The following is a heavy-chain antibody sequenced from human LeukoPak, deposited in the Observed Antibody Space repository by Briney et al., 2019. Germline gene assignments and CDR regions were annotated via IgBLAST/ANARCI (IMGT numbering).Heavy chain of an antibody. V-gene: IGHV3-53*01. J-gene: IGHJ6*02. Sequence: PGGSLRLSCAASGFTVSSNYMSWVRQAPGKGLEWVSVIYSGGSTYYADSVKGRFTISRDNSKNTLYLQMNSLRAEDTAVYYCASDRVYYYGMDVWGQGTTVTVSS. CDR1: GFTVSSNY. CDR2: IYSGGST. CDR3: ASDRVYYYGMDV.